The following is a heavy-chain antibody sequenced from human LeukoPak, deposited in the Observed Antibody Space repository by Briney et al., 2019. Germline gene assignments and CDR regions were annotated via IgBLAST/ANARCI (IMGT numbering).Heavy chain of an antibody. J-gene: IGHJ4*02. V-gene: IGHV3-23*01. D-gene: IGHD3-10*01. CDR1: VFTFSSYA. Sequence: GGSLRLSCAASVFTFSSYAMSWVRQAPGKGLEWVSAISGSGGSTYYADSVKGRFTISRDNSKNTLYLQMNSLRAEDTAVYYCAKVPFGELLSWYYFDYWGQGTLVTVSS. CDR3: AKVPFGELLSWYYFDY. CDR2: ISGSGGST.